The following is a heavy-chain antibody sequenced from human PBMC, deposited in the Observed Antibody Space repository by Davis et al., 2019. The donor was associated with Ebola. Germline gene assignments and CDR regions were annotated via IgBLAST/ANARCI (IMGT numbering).Heavy chain of an antibody. V-gene: IGHV3-48*02. CDR3: ASVCGGDCLDAFDI. Sequence: GESLKISCAASGFTFSSYSMNWVRQAPGKGLEWVSYISSSSSTIYYTDSVKGRFTISRDNAKNSLYLQMNSLRDEDTAVYYCASVCGGDCLDAFDIWGQGTMVTVSS. CDR2: ISSSSSTI. CDR1: GFTFSSYS. J-gene: IGHJ3*02. D-gene: IGHD2-21*02.